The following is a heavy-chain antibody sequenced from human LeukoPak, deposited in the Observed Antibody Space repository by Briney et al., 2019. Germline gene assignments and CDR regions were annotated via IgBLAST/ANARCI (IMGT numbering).Heavy chain of an antibody. CDR3: AKSNGYGLVDI. Sequence: SETLSLTCAVYSGSFSGYYWGWFRKPPGKGLEWIGNIFYSGSTYYSPSLKSRVTISLDTSRNQFSLKLNSVTAADTAVYYCAKSNGYGLVDIWGQGTMVTVSS. CDR1: SGSFSGYY. D-gene: IGHD3-10*01. J-gene: IGHJ3*02. CDR2: IFYSGST. V-gene: IGHV4-34*12.